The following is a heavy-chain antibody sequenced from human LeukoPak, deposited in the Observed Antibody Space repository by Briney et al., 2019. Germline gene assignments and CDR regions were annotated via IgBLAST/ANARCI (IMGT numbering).Heavy chain of an antibody. CDR3: ARAPITSAGTRFYYNYGMDV. V-gene: IGHV6-1*01. Sequence: SQTLSLTCAISGDSGSSNSDSWNWIRQYPSRGLEWLGRAYYRSKWYNDYAVSVQSRITINPDTSKNQFSLQLNSVTPEDTAAYYRARAPITSAGTRFYYNYGMDVWGRGTTVTVSS. D-gene: IGHD6-13*01. CDR2: AYYRSKWYN. J-gene: IGHJ6*02. CDR1: GDSGSSNSDS.